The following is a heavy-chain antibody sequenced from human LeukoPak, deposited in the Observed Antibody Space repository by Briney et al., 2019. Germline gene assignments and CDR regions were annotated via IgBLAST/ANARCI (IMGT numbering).Heavy chain of an antibody. CDR1: GYTFTSYY. CDR2: INPSGGST. V-gene: IGHV1-46*01. CDR3: ARGRYYYGSGSYKFDP. D-gene: IGHD3-10*01. J-gene: IGHJ5*02. Sequence: ASVKVSCKASGYTFTSYYMHWVRQAPGQGLEWMGIINPSGGSTSYAQKFQGRVTMTRDTSTSTVYMELSSLRPEDTAVYYCARGRYYYGSGSYKFDPWGQGTLVTVSS.